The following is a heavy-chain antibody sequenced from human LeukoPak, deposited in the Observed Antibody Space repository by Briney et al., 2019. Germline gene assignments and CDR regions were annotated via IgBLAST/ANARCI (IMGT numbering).Heavy chain of an antibody. Sequence: SETLSLTCTVSGGSISNKYWSWIRQPPGKGLEWIGYIYYSGSTNYSPSLKSRVTISADTSQNQFSLKLSSVTAADTAVYYCASRKLGNDYWGQGTLVTVSS. CDR3: ASRKLGNDY. J-gene: IGHJ4*02. CDR1: GGSISNKY. V-gene: IGHV4-59*01. D-gene: IGHD7-27*01. CDR2: IYYSGST.